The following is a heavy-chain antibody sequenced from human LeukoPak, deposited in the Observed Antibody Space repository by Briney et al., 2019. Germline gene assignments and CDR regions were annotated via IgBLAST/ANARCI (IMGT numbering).Heavy chain of an antibody. CDR1: GYTFTSYD. J-gene: IGHJ4*02. CDR3: ARGQNLWFGELLALM. D-gene: IGHD3-10*01. Sequence: ASVKVSXKASGYTFTSYDINWVRQATGQGLEWMGWMNPNSGNTGHAQKFQGRVTMTRNTSISTAYMELSSLRSEDTAVYYCARGQNLWFGELLALMWGQGTLVTVSS. V-gene: IGHV1-8*01. CDR2: MNPNSGNT.